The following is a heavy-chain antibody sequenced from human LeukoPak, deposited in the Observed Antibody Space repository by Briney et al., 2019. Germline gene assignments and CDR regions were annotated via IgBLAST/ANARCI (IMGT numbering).Heavy chain of an antibody. V-gene: IGHV1-8*03. Sequence: ASVKVSCKASGYTFTSYGINWVRQATGQGLEWMGWMNPNSGNTGYAQKFQGRVTITRNTSISTAYMELSSLRSEDTAVYYCARGPPPDYYYYYYMDVWGKGTTVTVSS. CDR1: GYTFTSYG. CDR2: MNPNSGNT. J-gene: IGHJ6*03. CDR3: ARGPPPDYYYYYYMDV.